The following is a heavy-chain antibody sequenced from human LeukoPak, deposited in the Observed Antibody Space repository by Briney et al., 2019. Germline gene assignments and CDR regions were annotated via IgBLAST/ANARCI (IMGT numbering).Heavy chain of an antibody. CDR1: GFAFSTYG. CDR3: AKKLAGPGLRYFDY. D-gene: IGHD6-13*01. Sequence: GGSLRLSCAASGFAFSTYGMHGGRQAPGKGLEGVAVISDDGNTKYSADSVKGRFTNSRDNSENTICLQMNSLRDEDTAVYYCAKKLAGPGLRYFDYWGPGTLVTASS. V-gene: IGHV3-30*18. J-gene: IGHJ4*02. CDR2: ISDDGNTK.